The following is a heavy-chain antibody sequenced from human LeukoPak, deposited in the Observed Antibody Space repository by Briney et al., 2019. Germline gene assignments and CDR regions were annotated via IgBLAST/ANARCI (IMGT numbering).Heavy chain of an antibody. J-gene: IGHJ4*02. CDR2: IKKDGSEK. Sequence: GGSLRLSCAASGFTFSSYWMSWVRQAPGTGLEWVANIKKDGSEKYYVDSVKGRFTISRDNAKNSLYLQMNSLRAEDTAIYYCARGKYSGNDYHFGYWGQGTLVIVSS. V-gene: IGHV3-7*03. D-gene: IGHD5-12*01. CDR1: GFTFSSYW. CDR3: ARGKYSGNDYHFGY.